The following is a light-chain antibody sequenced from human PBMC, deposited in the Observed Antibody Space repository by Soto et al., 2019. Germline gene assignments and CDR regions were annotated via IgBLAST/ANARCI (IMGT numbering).Light chain of an antibody. Sequence: TQSPSTLAVSPGERATLSCRASQSVFNNLAWYQQKPGQAPRLLIYGTSSRATGIPDRFSGSGSGTDFTLTISRLEPEDFAVYYCQQYGNSPITFGQGTRLEIK. CDR3: QQYGNSPIT. CDR2: GTS. CDR1: QSVFNN. V-gene: IGKV3-20*01. J-gene: IGKJ5*01.